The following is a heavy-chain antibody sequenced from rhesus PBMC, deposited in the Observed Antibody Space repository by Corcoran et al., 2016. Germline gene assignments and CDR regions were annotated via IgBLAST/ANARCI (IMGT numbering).Heavy chain of an antibody. CDR1: GGSISSNY. V-gene: IGHV4-173*01. J-gene: IGHJ4*01. CDR2: ISGSGGST. Sequence: QLQLQESGPGLVKPSETLSLTCAVSGGSISSNYWSWIRQPPGNGLEWIGRISGSGGSTDYNPSLKNRVTISTDTSKNQFSLKLSSVTAADTAVYCCARDRDSWNNYFDYWGQGVLVTVSS. D-gene: IGHD1-20*01. CDR3: ARDRDSWNNYFDY.